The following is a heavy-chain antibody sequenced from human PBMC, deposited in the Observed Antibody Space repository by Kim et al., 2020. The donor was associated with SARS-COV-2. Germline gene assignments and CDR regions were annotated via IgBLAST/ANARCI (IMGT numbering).Heavy chain of an antibody. CDR2: IIPNFGTA. V-gene: IGHV1-69*13. Sequence: SVKVSCKASGGTFSSYAISWVRQAPGQGLEWMGGIIPNFGTANYAQKFQGRVTITADESTSTAYMELSSLRSEDTAGYYCARDPHEYSSSWYHLWFDTWGQGTLVTVSS. D-gene: IGHD6-13*01. CDR1: GGTFSSYA. CDR3: ARDPHEYSSSWYHLWFDT. J-gene: IGHJ5*02.